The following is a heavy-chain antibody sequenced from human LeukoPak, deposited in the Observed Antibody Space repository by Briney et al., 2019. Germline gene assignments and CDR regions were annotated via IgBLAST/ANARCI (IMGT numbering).Heavy chain of an antibody. CDR2: ISGGGGTT. D-gene: IGHD3-10*01. CDR1: GFTFSRYG. CDR3: ALLLWFGDRKALDY. V-gene: IGHV3-23*01. Sequence: PGGSLRLSCAASGFTFSRYGMHWVRQAPGKGLEWVSMISGGGGTTNYADSVKGRFTISRDNSKSTLYLQMNSLRAEDTAIYYCALLLWFGDRKALDYWGQGTLVTVSS. J-gene: IGHJ4*02.